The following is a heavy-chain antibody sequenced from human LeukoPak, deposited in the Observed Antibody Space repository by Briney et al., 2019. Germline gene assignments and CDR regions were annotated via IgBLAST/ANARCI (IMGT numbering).Heavy chain of an antibody. CDR3: ARDLRKGIAVAGSDY. V-gene: IGHV3-7*05. J-gene: IGHJ4*02. Sequence: GGSLRLSCAASGFTFSSYWMSWVRQAPGRGLEWVANIKQDGSEKYYVDSVKGRFTISRDNAKNSLYLQMNSLRAEDTAVYYCARDLRKGIAVAGSDYWGQGTLVTVSS. CDR1: GFTFSSYW. CDR2: IKQDGSEK. D-gene: IGHD6-19*01.